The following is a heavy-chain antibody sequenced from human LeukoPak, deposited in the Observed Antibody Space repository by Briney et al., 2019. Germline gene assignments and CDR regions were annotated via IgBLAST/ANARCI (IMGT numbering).Heavy chain of an antibody. D-gene: IGHD3-10*01. V-gene: IGHV3-20*04. J-gene: IGHJ6*03. CDR3: ARAMAERRTYYMDV. Sequence: GGSLRLSCAASGFTFDDYGMSWVRQAPGKGLEWVSVINWNGGSTCYADSVKGRFTISRDNAKNSLYLQMNSLRAEDTALYYCARAMAERRTYYMDVWGKGTTVTVSS. CDR2: INWNGGST. CDR1: GFTFDDYG.